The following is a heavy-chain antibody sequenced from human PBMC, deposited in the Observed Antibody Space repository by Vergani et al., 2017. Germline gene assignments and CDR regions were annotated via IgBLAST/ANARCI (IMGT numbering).Heavy chain of an antibody. V-gene: IGHV4-30-4*08. CDR1: GGSFFNSRYY. CDR3: ARVWLLLNWFDP. Sequence: QLQESGPGLVKPSGTLSLTCSVTGGSFFNSRYYWGWIRQPPGKGLEWIGYIYYSGSTYYNPSLKSRVTISVDTSKNQFSLKLSSVTAADTAVYYCARVWLLLNWFDPWGQGTLVTVSS. D-gene: IGHD2-15*01. J-gene: IGHJ5*02. CDR2: IYYSGST.